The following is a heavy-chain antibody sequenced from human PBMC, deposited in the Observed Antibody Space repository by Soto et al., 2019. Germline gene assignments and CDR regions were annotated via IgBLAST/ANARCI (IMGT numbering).Heavy chain of an antibody. D-gene: IGHD2-2*01. CDR1: GGSFSGYY. CDR3: ASSVVVPAAIPRAYYMDV. Sequence: QVQLQQWGAGLLKPSETLSLTCAVYGGSFSGYYWSWIRQPPGKGLEWIGEINHSGSTNYNPSLKSRVTISVDTSKNQFSLKLSSVTAADTAVYYCASSVVVPAAIPRAYYMDVWGKGTTVTVSS. V-gene: IGHV4-34*01. J-gene: IGHJ6*03. CDR2: INHSGST.